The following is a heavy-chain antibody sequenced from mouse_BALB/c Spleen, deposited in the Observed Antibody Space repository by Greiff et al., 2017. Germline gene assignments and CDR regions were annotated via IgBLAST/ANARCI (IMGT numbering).Heavy chain of an antibody. V-gene: IGHV2-4-1*01. J-gene: IGHJ2*01. D-gene: IGHD1-1*01. CDR3: ARNWIYYGSSYPLYFDY. CDR2: IWSGGST. Sequence: VQLQQSGPGLVQPSQSLSITCTVSGFSLTSYGVHWVRQSPGKGLEWLGVIWSGGSTDYNAAFISRLSISKDNSKSQVFFKMNSLQADDTAIYYCARNWIYYGSSYPLYFDYWGQGTTLTVSS. CDR1: GFSLTSYG.